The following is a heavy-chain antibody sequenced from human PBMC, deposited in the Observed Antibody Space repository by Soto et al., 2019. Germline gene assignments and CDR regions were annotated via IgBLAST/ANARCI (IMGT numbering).Heavy chain of an antibody. CDR2: IYSAGST. Sequence: PGGSLRLSCAVSGITVSRTQMSWVRWAPGKGLQWVSVIYSAGSTYYANAVKGRFTISRDISENKIFLELNGLTVDDTAVYYCARGPTVFERYYDILTNFDYWGQGTLVT. D-gene: IGHD3-9*01. CDR1: GITVSRTQ. J-gene: IGHJ4*02. V-gene: IGHV3-53*01. CDR3: ARGPTVFERYYDILTNFDY.